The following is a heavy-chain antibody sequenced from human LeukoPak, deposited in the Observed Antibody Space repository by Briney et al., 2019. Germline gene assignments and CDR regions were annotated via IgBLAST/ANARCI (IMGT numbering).Heavy chain of an antibody. CDR1: GFTFSSYW. Sequence: GGSLRLSCAASGFTFSSYWMTWVRQAPGKGLEWVANIKPDGNEKYYVDSVKGRFTISRDNAKNSLYLQMNSLRAEDTAVYYCAKKLWAYDILTGEDYWGQGTLVTVSS. J-gene: IGHJ4*02. CDR2: IKPDGNEK. V-gene: IGHV3-7*03. D-gene: IGHD3-9*01. CDR3: AKKLWAYDILTGEDY.